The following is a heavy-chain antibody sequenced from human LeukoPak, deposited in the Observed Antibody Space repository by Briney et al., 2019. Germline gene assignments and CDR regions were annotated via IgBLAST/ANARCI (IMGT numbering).Heavy chain of an antibody. CDR3: AKDTVAIFGVVTPYYFDY. V-gene: IGHV3-23*01. D-gene: IGHD3-3*01. J-gene: IGHJ4*02. Sequence: PGGSLRLSCAASGFTFSSYAMSWVRQAPGKGLEWVSAISGSGGSTYYADSVKGRFTISRDNSKNTLYLQMNSLRAEDTAVYYCAKDTVAIFGVVTPYYFDYWGQGTLVTVSS. CDR1: GFTFSSYA. CDR2: ISGSGGST.